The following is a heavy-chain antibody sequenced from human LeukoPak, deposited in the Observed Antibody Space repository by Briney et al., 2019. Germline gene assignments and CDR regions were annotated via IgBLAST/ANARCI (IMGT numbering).Heavy chain of an antibody. V-gene: IGHV3-20*04. CDR3: AKGGWSTSLDF. CDR2: TNWNGRST. Sequence: PGGSLRLSCAASGFTFDDSGMTWVRQAPGKGLHWVSGTNWNGRSTGYADSVKGRFTISRDNAKNSLYLQMNSLSAADTAVYYCAKGGWSTSLDFWGQGTLVTVSS. CDR1: GFTFDDSG. J-gene: IGHJ4*02. D-gene: IGHD2-15*01.